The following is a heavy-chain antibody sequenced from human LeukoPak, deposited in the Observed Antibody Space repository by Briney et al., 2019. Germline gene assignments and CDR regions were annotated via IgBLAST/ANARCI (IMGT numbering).Heavy chain of an antibody. CDR1: GYTLTGYY. D-gene: IGHD1-26*01. Sequence: ASVKVSCKASGYTLTGYYMHWVRQAPGQGLEWMGWINPNSGGTNYAQKFQGRVTMTRDTSISTAYMELSRLRSDDTAVYYCARDIPEGATTDYWGQGTLVTVSS. CDR3: ARDIPEGATTDY. V-gene: IGHV1-2*02. CDR2: INPNSGGT. J-gene: IGHJ4*02.